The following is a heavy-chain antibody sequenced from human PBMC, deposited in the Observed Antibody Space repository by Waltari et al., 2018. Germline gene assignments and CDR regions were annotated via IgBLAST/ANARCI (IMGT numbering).Heavy chain of an antibody. V-gene: IGHV3-73*01. CDR3: TTGHCGSDCYIYFY. J-gene: IGHJ4*02. CDR2: IRGISDNYAT. CDR1: GFPFSASS. Sequence: EVQLVASGGGLVRTGGSLKLHCPVSGFPFSASSIHWVRQAPGKGLEWVGRIRGISDNYATEYAAWVRGRFTFSRDESKNTAYLQMNSLKTEDTAVYYCTTGHCGSDCYIYFYWGLGTLVTVSS. D-gene: IGHD2-21*02.